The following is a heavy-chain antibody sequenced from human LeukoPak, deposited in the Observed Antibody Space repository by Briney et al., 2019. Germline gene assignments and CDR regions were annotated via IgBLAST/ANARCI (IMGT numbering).Heavy chain of an antibody. Sequence: PGGSLRLSCAASGFTFSSYAMSWVRQAPGKGLEWVSAISGSGGSTYYADSVKGRFTISRDNSKNTLHLQMNSLRAEDTAVYYCAKDRDPVVVPAAIYYWGQGALVTVSS. V-gene: IGHV3-23*01. CDR1: GFTFSSYA. D-gene: IGHD2-2*02. J-gene: IGHJ4*02. CDR3: AKDRDPVVVPAAIYY. CDR2: ISGSGGST.